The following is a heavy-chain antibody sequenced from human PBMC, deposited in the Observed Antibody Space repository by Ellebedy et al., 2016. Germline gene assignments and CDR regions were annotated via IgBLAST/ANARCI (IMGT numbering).Heavy chain of an antibody. D-gene: IGHD3-16*01. CDR3: ARVTFGGVEIDAFDI. CDR2: INPNSGGT. V-gene: IGHV1-2*04. Sequence: ASVKVSCKASGYTFTGYYMHWVRQAPGQGLEWMGWINPNSGGTNYAQKFQGWVTMTRDTSISTAYMELSRLRSDDTAVYYCARVTFGGVEIDAFDIWGQGTMVTVSS. J-gene: IGHJ3*02. CDR1: GYTFTGYY.